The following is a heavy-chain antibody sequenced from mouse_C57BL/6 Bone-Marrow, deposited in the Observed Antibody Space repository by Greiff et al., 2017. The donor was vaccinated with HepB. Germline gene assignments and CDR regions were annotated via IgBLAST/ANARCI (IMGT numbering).Heavy chain of an antibody. CDR2: INPSNGGT. CDR3: ARVYYYGRYYYAMDY. V-gene: IGHV1-53*01. J-gene: IGHJ4*01. Sequence: QVQLQQPGTELVKPGASVKLSCKASGYTFTSYWMHWVKQRPGQGLEWIGNINPSNGGTNYNQKFKGKSTLTVDKSSSTAYMQLSSLTSEDSAVYYCARVYYYGRYYYAMDYWGQGTSVTVSS. D-gene: IGHD1-1*01. CDR1: GYTFTSYW.